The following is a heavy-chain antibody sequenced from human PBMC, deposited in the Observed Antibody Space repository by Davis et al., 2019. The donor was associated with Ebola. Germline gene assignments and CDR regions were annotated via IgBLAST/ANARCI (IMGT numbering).Heavy chain of an antibody. CDR1: GFTFSNFW. V-gene: IGHV3-7*01. D-gene: IGHD1-20*01. CDR3: ARDGRFNWMVRPTPIDY. J-gene: IGHJ4*02. Sequence: PGGSLRLSCVASGFTFSNFWMSWVRQAPGTGLEWVANIKQDGSAKYYVDSVEGRFTISRDNAANLLFLQMNSLRVADTAMYYCARDGRFNWMVRPTPIDYWGKGTLVTVSS. CDR2: IKQDGSAK.